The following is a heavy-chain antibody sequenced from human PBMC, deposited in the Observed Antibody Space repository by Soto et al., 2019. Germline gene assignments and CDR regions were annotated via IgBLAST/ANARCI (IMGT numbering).Heavy chain of an antibody. CDR1: GFIFSNYG. Sequence: GGSLRLSCAASGFIFSNYGMHWVRKAPGKGLEWVAILWFDASNKYYADSVKGRFTISRDNSKNTLYLQMNSLRAEDTALYYCARTTESFSDALDIWGQGTMVTVSS. J-gene: IGHJ3*02. CDR3: ARTTESFSDALDI. D-gene: IGHD3-10*01. CDR2: LWFDASNK. V-gene: IGHV3-33*01.